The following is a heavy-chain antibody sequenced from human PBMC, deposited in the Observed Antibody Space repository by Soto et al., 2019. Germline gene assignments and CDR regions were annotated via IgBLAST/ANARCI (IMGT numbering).Heavy chain of an antibody. J-gene: IGHJ5*02. CDR2: IYYSGST. CDR3: ARVKTLDPAFHPLNWFDP. CDR1: GGSISSYY. Sequence: QVQLQESGPGLVKPSETLSLTCTVSGGSISSYYWSWIRQPPGKGLEWIGYIYYSGSTNYNPSLKSRLTISVDTSKNQLSLKLISVTAADTAVYYCARVKTLDPAFHPLNWFDPWGQGTLVTVSS. D-gene: IGHD5-18*01. V-gene: IGHV4-59*01.